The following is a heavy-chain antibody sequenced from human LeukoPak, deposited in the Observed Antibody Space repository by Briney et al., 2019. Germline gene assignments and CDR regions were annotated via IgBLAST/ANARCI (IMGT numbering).Heavy chain of an antibody. J-gene: IGHJ3*02. CDR3: APQLTVAGGGAFDI. V-gene: IGHV1-3*01. CDR1: GYTFTSYA. Sequence: ASVKVSCKASGYTFTSYAMHWVRQAPGQRLEWMGWINAGNGNTKYSQKFQGRVTITRDTSASTAYMELSSLRSEDTAVYYCAPQLTVAGGGAFDIWGQGTMVTVSS. D-gene: IGHD6-19*01. CDR2: INAGNGNT.